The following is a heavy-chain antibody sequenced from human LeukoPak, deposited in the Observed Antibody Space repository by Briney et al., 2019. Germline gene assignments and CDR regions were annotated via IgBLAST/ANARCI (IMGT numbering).Heavy chain of an antibody. CDR1: GGSVSSSRYY. Sequence: SEALSLTCPVSGGSVSSSRYYWGWIRQPPGKGLEWIGSIYTSGDTNYNPSLESRVTISVGTSQNQLSLRLTSVTVADTAIYYCARESCNGASCFRAEGFYYFYMDVWGKGTTVTVSS. D-gene: IGHD2-2*01. CDR2: IYTSGDT. J-gene: IGHJ6*03. CDR3: ARESCNGASCFRAEGFYYFYMDV. V-gene: IGHV4-39*07.